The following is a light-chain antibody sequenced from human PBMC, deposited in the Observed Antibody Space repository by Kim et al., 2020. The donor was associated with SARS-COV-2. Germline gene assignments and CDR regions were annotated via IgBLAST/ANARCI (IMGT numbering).Light chain of an antibody. Sequence: GQSINISCTGTSRDVGTYSDVSWHQQHPGTAPKLLIDDVSERPSGVSNRFSGSKSGNTASLTSSGLQAEDEADYYCSSYTTRDTLVFGGGTQLTVL. CDR1: SRDVGTYSD. CDR2: DVS. CDR3: SSYTTRDTLV. V-gene: IGLV2-14*03. J-gene: IGLJ3*02.